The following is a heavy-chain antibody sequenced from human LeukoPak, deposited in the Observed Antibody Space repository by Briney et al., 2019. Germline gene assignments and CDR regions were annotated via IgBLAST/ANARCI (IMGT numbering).Heavy chain of an antibody. J-gene: IGHJ4*02. CDR2: ISYDGSNK. D-gene: IGHD5-18*01. CDR3: AKCGYSYGIQCCFDY. CDR1: GFTFSSYG. Sequence: GGSLRLSCAASGFTFSSYGMHWVRQAPGKGLEWVAVISYDGSNKYYADSVKGRFTISRDNSKNTLYLQMNSLRAEDAAVYYCAKCGYSYGIQCCFDYWGQGTLVTVSS. V-gene: IGHV3-30*18.